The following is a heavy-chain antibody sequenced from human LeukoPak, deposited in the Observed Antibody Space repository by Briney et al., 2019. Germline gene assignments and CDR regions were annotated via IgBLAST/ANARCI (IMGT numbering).Heavy chain of an antibody. CDR1: RYSISSGYY. J-gene: IGHJ6*04. CDR3: ARGRRAWSGYLDGGCGLDV. D-gene: IGHD3-3*01. V-gene: IGHV4-38-2*02. CDR2: IYHSGST. Sequence: SETLSLTCTVSRYSISSGYYWGWIRQPPGKGLEWIGSIYHSGSTHYKPSLKSRVIISIDTSKNQFSLKLSSVTAADTAVYYCARGRRAWSGYLDGGCGLDVWGKGTTVTVSS.